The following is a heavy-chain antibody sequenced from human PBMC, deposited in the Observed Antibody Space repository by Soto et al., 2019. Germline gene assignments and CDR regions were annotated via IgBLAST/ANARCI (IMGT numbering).Heavy chain of an antibody. J-gene: IGHJ6*03. Sequence: EVQLVESGGGLVKPGGALRLSCAASGFTFSSYSMNWVRQAPGKGLEWVSSISSSSSYIYYADSVKGRFTISRDNAENSLYLQMNRLRAEDTAVYYCARPWGHYYYYYYMDVWGTGNTVSGSS. CDR2: ISSSSSYI. V-gene: IGHV3-21*01. CDR3: ARPWGHYYYYYYMDV. CDR1: GFTFSSYS. D-gene: IGHD7-27*01.